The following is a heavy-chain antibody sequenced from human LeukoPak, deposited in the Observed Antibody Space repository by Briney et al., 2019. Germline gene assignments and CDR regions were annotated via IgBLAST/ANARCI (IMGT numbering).Heavy chain of an antibody. CDR1: GYSISSGYY. CDR2: IYHSGST. D-gene: IGHD3-22*01. J-gene: IGHJ4*02. Sequence: PSETLSLTCTVSGYSISSGYYWGWIRQPPGKGLEWIGSIYHSGSTYYNPSLKSRVTISVDTSKNQFSLKLSSVTAADTAVYYCARTDYDSSGYYLFFFDYWGQGTLVTVSS. V-gene: IGHV4-38-2*02. CDR3: ARTDYDSSGYYLFFFDY.